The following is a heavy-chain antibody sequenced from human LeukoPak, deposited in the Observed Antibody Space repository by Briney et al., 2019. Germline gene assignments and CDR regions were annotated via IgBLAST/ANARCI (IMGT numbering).Heavy chain of an antibody. D-gene: IGHD5-18*01. CDR2: ISSSGSTI. V-gene: IGHV3-11*04. Sequence: GGSLRLSCSASGFTFSDYYMSWIRQAPGKGLEWVSYISSSGSTIYYADSVKGRFTISRDNAKNSLYLQMNSLRAEDTAVYYCARAGMDTAMVYYYYYYMDVWGKGTTVTVSS. CDR3: ARAGMDTAMVYYYYYYMDV. J-gene: IGHJ6*03. CDR1: GFTFSDYY.